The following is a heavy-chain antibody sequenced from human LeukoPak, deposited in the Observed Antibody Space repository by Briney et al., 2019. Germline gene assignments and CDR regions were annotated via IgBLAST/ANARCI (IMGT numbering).Heavy chain of an antibody. D-gene: IGHD3-16*01. CDR1: GFTFSRDS. J-gene: IGHJ4*02. CDR3: ARGDGLMIED. CDR2: INGGGSPI. Sequence: GGSLRLSCAASGFTFSRDSMNWVRQAPGKGLEWVSYINGGGSPIFYADSVRGRFTISRDNAKNSLHLQMNSLRAEDTAVYYCARGDGLMIEDWGLGALVTVSS. V-gene: IGHV3-48*01.